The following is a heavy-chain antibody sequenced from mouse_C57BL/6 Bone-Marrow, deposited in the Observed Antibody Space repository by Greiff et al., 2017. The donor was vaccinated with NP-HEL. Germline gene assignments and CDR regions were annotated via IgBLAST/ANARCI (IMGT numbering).Heavy chain of an antibody. CDR3: ASHYYGSSPWFAY. V-gene: IGHV1-55*01. CDR2: IYPGSGST. D-gene: IGHD1-1*01. J-gene: IGHJ3*01. CDR1: GYTFTSYW. Sequence: QVHVKQPGAELVKPGASVKMSCKASGYTFTSYWITWVKQRPGQGLEWIGDIYPGSGSTNYNEKFKSKATLTVDTSSSTAYMQLSSLTSEDSAVYYCASHYYGSSPWFAYWGQGTLVTVSA.